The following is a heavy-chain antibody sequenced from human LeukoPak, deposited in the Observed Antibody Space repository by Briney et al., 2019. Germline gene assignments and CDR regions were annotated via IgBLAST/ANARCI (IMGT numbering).Heavy chain of an antibody. J-gene: IGHJ5*02. V-gene: IGHV4-4*07. D-gene: IGHD3-10*01. CDR1: GGSISSYY. CDR3: ARDAGSYTYYYGSGSLNWFDT. Sequence: SETLSLTCTVSGGSISSYYWSWIRQPAGKGLEWIGRIYTSGSTNYNPSLKSRVTISVDTSKNQFSLKLSSVTAADTAVYYCARDAGSYTYYYGSGSLNWFDTWGQGTLVTVSS. CDR2: IYTSGST.